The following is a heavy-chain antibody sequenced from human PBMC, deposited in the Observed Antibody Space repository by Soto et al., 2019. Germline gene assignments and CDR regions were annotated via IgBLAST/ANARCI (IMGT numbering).Heavy chain of an antibody. J-gene: IGHJ6*02. D-gene: IGHD3-10*01. CDR1: GFTFISYS. CDR3: AKVESSGSYYPYYYGMDV. Sequence: WGSLRLSCAASGFTFISYSMNWFRQSPLKWLEWVSSISSSSSYIYYADSVKGRFTISRDNAKNSLYLQMNSLRAEDTAVYYCAKVESSGSYYPYYYGMDVWGQGTTVTVSS. V-gene: IGHV3-21*04. CDR2: ISSSSSYI.